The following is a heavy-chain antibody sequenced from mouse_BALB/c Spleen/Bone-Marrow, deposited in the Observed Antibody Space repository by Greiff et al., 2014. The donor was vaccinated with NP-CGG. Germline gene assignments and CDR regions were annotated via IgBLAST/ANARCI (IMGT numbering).Heavy chain of an antibody. CDR3: TDYSWFAY. Sequence: EVQRVESGGGLVQPGGSMKLSCVASGFTFSNCWMNWVRQSPEKGLEWVAEIRLKSNNYETHYAKSVKGRFAISRDDSKSSVYLQMDNLRAEDTGIYYCTDYSWFAYWGQGTLVTVSA. J-gene: IGHJ3*01. CDR1: GFTFSNCW. V-gene: IGHV6-6*02. CDR2: IRLKSNNYET. D-gene: IGHD1-1*01.